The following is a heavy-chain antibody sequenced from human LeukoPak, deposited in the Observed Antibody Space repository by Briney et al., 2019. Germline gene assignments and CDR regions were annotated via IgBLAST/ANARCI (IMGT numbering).Heavy chain of an antibody. CDR1: GFTFSSSA. V-gene: IGHV3-23*01. Sequence: GGSLRLSCAASGFTFSSSAMSWVRQAPGKGLEWVSAISNNGGYTFYTDSVQGRFTISRDNSKSTLCLQMNSLRAEDTAVYYCAKQLGYCSDGSCYFPYWGQGTLVTVSS. D-gene: IGHD2-15*01. CDR2: ISNNGGYT. J-gene: IGHJ4*02. CDR3: AKQLGYCSDGSCYFPY.